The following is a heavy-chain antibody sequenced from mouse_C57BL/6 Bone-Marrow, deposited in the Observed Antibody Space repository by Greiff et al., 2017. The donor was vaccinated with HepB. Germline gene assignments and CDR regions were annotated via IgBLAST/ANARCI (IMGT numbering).Heavy chain of an antibody. CDR1: GYTFTSYG. V-gene: IGHV1-81*01. J-gene: IGHJ4*01. Sequence: QVQLQQSGAELARPGASVKLSCKASGYTFTSYGISWVKRRTGQGLEWIGEIYPRSGNTYYNEKFKGKATLTADKSSSTAYMELRSLTSEDSAVYFCARGTTVVGYYAMDYWGQGTSVTVSS. CDR3: ARGTTVVGYYAMDY. CDR2: IYPRSGNT. D-gene: IGHD1-1*01.